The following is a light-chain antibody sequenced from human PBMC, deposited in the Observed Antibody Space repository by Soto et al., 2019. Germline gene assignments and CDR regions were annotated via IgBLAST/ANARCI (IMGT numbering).Light chain of an antibody. J-gene: IGLJ2*01. CDR1: NVGGKT. CDR3: QLWDSTRDQPV. Sequence: SSELTQPPSVSVAPGKTARVTCGGNNVGGKTVHWYQQRPGQAPVLVIYSDGDRPSGIPERFSGSNSGNTATLTISRVEAGDEADYYCQLWDSTRDQPVFGGGTKLTVL. V-gene: IGLV3-21*04. CDR2: SDG.